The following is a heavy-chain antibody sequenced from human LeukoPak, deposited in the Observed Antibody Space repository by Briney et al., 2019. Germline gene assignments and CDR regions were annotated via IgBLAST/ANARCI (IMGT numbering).Heavy chain of an antibody. CDR3: ARRSGYSYGYATDY. CDR2: INHSGST. J-gene: IGHJ4*02. Sequence: SETLSLTRTVSGGSISSYYWSWIRQPPGKGLEWIGEINHSGSTNYNPSLKSRVTISVDTSKNQFSLKLSSVTAADTAVYYCARRSGYSYGYATDYWGQGTLVTVSS. D-gene: IGHD5-18*01. CDR1: GGSISSYY. V-gene: IGHV4-34*01.